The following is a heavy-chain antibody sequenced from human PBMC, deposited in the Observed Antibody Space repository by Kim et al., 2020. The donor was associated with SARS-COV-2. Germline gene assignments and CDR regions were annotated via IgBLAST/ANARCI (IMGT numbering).Heavy chain of an antibody. CDR2: IYFNGNT. D-gene: IGHD2-2*01. V-gene: IGHV4-31*03. J-gene: IGHJ2*01. CDR3: ARSQAYPRPTQSTLKWNWYFDL. Sequence: SETLSLTCTVSGDSIRGGDYYWTWIRQRPGKGLEFIGYIYFNGNTQYNPSLQSRLTMAIDTSNSQFSLRLTSVTAADTAVYYCARSQAYPRPTQSTLKWNWYFDLWGRGTLVTVSS. CDR1: GDSIRGGDYY.